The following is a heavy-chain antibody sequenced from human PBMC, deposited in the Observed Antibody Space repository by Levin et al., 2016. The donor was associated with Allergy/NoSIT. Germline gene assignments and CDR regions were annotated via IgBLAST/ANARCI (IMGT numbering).Heavy chain of an antibody. V-gene: IGHV1-2*02. J-gene: IGHJ4*02. D-gene: IGHD5-12*01. Sequence: WVRQAPGQGLEWMGWMNPNSGGTNYAQKFQGRVTMTRDTIINTAYMELSSLRFDDTAVYYCATGRTIVAHDYWGQGTLVTVSS. CDR3: ATGRTIVAHDY. CDR2: MNPNSGGT.